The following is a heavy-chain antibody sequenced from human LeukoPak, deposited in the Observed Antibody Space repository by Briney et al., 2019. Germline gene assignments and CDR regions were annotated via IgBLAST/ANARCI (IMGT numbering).Heavy chain of an antibody. CDR2: KYYSGSA. CDR1: GVSVSDGRYY. J-gene: IGHJ3*02. Sequence: PSETLSLTCTVSGVSVSDGRYYWIWLRQHPGKGLEWIVYKYYSGSAKDNPSLKSRLTISIDTSKNQFSLQLSAVTAADTATYYCATPYCSGISCLDVFNMWGQGTRVTVSS. D-gene: IGHD2-2*01. CDR3: ATPYCSGISCLDVFNM. V-gene: IGHV4-31*03.